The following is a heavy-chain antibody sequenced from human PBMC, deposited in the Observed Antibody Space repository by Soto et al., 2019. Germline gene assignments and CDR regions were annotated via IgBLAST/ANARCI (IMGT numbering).Heavy chain of an antibody. Sequence: GGSLRLSCAASGFTFSSYWMSWVRQAPGKGLEWVANIKQDGSEKYYVDSVKGRFTISRDNAKNSLYLQMNSLRAEDTAVYYCAREFIAVAGLSYYYYYMDVWGKGTTVTVSS. CDR3: AREFIAVAGLSYYYYYMDV. D-gene: IGHD6-19*01. CDR2: IKQDGSEK. V-gene: IGHV3-7*01. CDR1: GFTFSSYW. J-gene: IGHJ6*03.